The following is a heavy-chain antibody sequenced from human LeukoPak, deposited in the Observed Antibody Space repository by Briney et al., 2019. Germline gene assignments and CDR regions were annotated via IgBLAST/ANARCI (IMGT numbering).Heavy chain of an antibody. J-gene: IGHJ3*02. CDR1: GFTFDDFA. D-gene: IGHD6-19*01. CDR2: ISWNSGSI. V-gene: IGHV3-9*01. Sequence: PGRSLRLSCAASGFTFDDFAMHWVRQAPGKGLEWVSGISWNSGSIGYADSVKGRFTISRDNAKNSLYLQMNSLRAEDTALYYCAKDIIRYSSGWGAFDIWGQGTMVTVSS. CDR3: AKDIIRYSSGWGAFDI.